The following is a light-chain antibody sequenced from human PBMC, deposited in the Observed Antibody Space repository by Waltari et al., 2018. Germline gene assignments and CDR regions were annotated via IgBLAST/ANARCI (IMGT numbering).Light chain of an antibody. CDR1: SSDVGGSNL. CDR3: CSYAGSRTFV. J-gene: IGLJ1*01. CDR2: EGS. Sequence: QSALTQPASVSGSPGQSLTLPCTGTSSDVGGSNLVSWYQQHPGKAPKFIIYEGSKRPSGVSTRFSGSKSGNTASLTISGLQAEDEADYYCCSYAGSRTFVFGTGTKVTVL. V-gene: IGLV2-23*01.